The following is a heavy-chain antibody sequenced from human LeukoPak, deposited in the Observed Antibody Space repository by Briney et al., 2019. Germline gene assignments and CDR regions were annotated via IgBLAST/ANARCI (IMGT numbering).Heavy chain of an antibody. J-gene: IGHJ4*02. D-gene: IGHD3-16*01. Sequence: PGGSLRLSCATSGFTFSDYTMNWVRQAPGKRLEWLSSISSRGSVIYYADSVKGRFTISRDNVNNSLYLQMNSLRADDTAVYYCARDLGARGYWGRGILVTVSS. CDR1: GFTFSDYT. CDR3: ARDLGARGY. V-gene: IGHV3-21*01. CDR2: ISSRGSVI.